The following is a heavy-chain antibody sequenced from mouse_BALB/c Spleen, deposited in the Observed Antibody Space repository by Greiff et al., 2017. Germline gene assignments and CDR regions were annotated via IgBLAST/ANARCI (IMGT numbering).Heavy chain of an antibody. CDR1: GFNIKDTY. D-gene: IGHD2-14*01. CDR3: ARREVRYDYAMDY. J-gene: IGHJ4*01. CDR2: IDPANGNT. Sequence: VHVKQSGAELVKPGASVKLSCTASGFNIKDTYMHWVKQRPEQGLEWIGRIDPANGNTKYDPKFQGKATITADTSSNTAYLQLSSLTSEDTAVYYCARREVRYDYAMDYWGQGTSVTVSS. V-gene: IGHV14-3*02.